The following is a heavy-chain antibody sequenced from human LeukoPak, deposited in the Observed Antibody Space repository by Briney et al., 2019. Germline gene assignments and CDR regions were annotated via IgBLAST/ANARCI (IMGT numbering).Heavy chain of an antibody. CDR2: ISAYNGNT. V-gene: IGHV1-18*04. J-gene: IGHJ5*02. CDR3: ARGRVLRYFDWESLNWFDP. CDR1: GYTFTSYY. D-gene: IGHD3-9*01. Sequence: GASVKVSCKASGYTFTSYYMHWVRQAPGQGLEWMGWISAYNGNTNYAQKLQGRVTMTTDTSTSTAYMELRSLRSDDTAVYYCARGRVLRYFDWESLNWFDPWGQGTLVTVSS.